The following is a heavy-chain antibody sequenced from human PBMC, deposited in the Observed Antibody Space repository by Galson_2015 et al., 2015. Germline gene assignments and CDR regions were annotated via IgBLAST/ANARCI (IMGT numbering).Heavy chain of an antibody. J-gene: IGHJ6*03. CDR2: IYLGGST. V-gene: IGHV4-4*02. CDR3: ARYYYYYMDV. Sequence: SETLSLTCAVSGASISSPNWWSWVRQPPGKGLEWIGEIYLGGSTNYNPSLKSRLTISLDESKNQFSLNLNSVTAADTAVYYCARYYYYYMDVWGKGTTVTVSS. CDR1: GASISSPNW.